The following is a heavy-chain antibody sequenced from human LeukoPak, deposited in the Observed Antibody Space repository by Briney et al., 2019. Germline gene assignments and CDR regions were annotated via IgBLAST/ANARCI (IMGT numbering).Heavy chain of an antibody. Sequence: PSETLSLTCAVYGGSFSGYYWSWIRQPPGKGLEWIGEINHSGSTNYNPSLKSRVTISVDTSKNQFSLKLSSVTAADTAVYYCARLPGDSSSWYGYYYYGMDVWGQGTTVTVSS. D-gene: IGHD6-13*01. CDR1: GGSFSGYY. CDR3: ARLPGDSSSWYGYYYYGMDV. V-gene: IGHV4-34*01. J-gene: IGHJ6*02. CDR2: INHSGST.